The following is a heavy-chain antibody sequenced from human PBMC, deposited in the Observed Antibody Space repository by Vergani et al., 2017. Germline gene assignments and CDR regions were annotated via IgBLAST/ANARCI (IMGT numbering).Heavy chain of an antibody. Sequence: QLQLQESGPGLVKPSATLSLTCTVSGGSISSSSYYWGWIRHPPGKGLEWIGSIYYSGSTYYNPSLKRRVPISVDTSKNQFSLKLSSVTAADTAVYYYARDIPHRLRLGELSQYYFDDWGQGTLVTVSS. CDR1: GGSISSSSYY. CDR3: ARDIPHRLRLGELSQYYFDD. D-gene: IGHD3-16*02. V-gene: IGHV4-39*07. CDR2: IYYSGST. J-gene: IGHJ4*02.